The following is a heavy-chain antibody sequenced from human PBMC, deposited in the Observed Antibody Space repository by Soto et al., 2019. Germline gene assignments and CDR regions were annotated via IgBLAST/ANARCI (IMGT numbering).Heavy chain of an antibody. CDR1: GGSFSGYY. J-gene: IGHJ4*02. V-gene: IGHV4-34*01. D-gene: IGHD6-13*01. Sequence: XXTLSLPFAVYGGSFSGYYWGWILQPPGKGLEWIGEINHSGSTNYNPSLKSRVTISVDTSKNQFSLKLSSVTAEDTAVYYCARGSSVAAAVVPPDYWGQGTLVTVSS. CDR3: ARGSSVAAAVVPPDY. CDR2: INHSGST.